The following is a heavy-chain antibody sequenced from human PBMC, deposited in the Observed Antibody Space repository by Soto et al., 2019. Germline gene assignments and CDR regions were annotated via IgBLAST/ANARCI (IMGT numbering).Heavy chain of an antibody. D-gene: IGHD6-25*01. Sequence: EVQLVESGGGLVQPGRSLRLSCAASGFTFDDYAMHWVRQAPGKGLEWVSGISWGSGSIDYADSVKGRFTISRDNAKNSLSLQMNSLRAEDTALYYCAKDAAYYFDYWGQGTLVTVSS. CDR1: GFTFDDYA. CDR3: AKDAAYYFDY. J-gene: IGHJ4*02. V-gene: IGHV3-9*01. CDR2: ISWGSGSI.